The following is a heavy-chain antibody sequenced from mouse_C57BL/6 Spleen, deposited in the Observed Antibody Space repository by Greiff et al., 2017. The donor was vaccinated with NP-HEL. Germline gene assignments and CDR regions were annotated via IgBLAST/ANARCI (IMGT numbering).Heavy chain of an antibody. Sequence: VQLQQPGAELVKPGASVKLSCKASGYTFTSYWMQWVKQRPGQGLEWIGEIDPSDSYTNYNQKFKGKATLTVDTSSSTAYMQLSSLTSKDSAVYYCARSTTVVATDYAMDYWGQGTSVTVSS. CDR3: ARSTTVVATDYAMDY. CDR2: IDPSDSYT. CDR1: GYTFTSYW. J-gene: IGHJ4*01. V-gene: IGHV1-50*01. D-gene: IGHD1-1*01.